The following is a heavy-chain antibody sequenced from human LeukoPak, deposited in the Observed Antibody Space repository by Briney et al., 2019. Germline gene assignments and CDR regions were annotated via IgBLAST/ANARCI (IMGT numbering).Heavy chain of an antibody. D-gene: IGHD6-13*01. CDR3: ARVRDGRQQLQKIIKAYYFDY. CDR2: IYTSGST. J-gene: IGHJ4*02. CDR1: GGSISSYY. V-gene: IGHV4-4*07. Sequence: SETLSLTCTVSGGSISSYYWSWIRQPAGKGLEWIGRIYTSGSTNYNPSLKSRVTMSVDTSKNQFSLKLSSVTAEDTALYYCARVRDGRQQLQKIIKAYYFDYWGQGTLATVSS.